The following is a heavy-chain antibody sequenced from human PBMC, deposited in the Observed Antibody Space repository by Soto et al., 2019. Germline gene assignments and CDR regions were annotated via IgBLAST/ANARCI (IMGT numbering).Heavy chain of an antibody. J-gene: IGHJ4*02. CDR1: GGSFSGYY. D-gene: IGHD5-12*01. CDR2: INHSGST. V-gene: IGHV4-34*01. Sequence: ASETLSLTCAVYGGSFSGYYWSWIRQPPGKGLEWIGEINHSGSTNYNPSLKSRVTISVDTSKNQFSLKLSSVTAADTAVYYCARGSKWLRFFDYWGQGTLVTVSS. CDR3: ARGSKWLRFFDY.